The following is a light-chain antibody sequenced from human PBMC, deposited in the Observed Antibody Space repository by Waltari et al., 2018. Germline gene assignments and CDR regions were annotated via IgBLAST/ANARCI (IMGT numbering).Light chain of an antibody. CDR1: QSISSW. V-gene: IGKV1-5*03. J-gene: IGKJ1*01. Sequence: IPHRASQSISSWLAWYQQKPGTAPKLLIYKASTLESRVPSRFSGSGSGTEFTLTINSLQPDDFATYYCQQDNGYWTFGQGTKVEIK. CDR3: QQDNGYWT. CDR2: KAS.